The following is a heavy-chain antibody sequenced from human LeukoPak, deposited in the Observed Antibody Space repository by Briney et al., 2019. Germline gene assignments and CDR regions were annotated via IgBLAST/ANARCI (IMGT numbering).Heavy chain of an antibody. CDR3: ARESRGWYYFDY. Sequence: ASETLSLTCTVSGGPIRGYYWSWLRQPPGKGLEWIGYIYYSGSTNYNPSLKSRVTISVDTSKNQFCLKLSSVTAADTAVYYCARESRGWYYFDYWGQGTLVTVSS. D-gene: IGHD6-19*01. CDR1: GGPIRGYY. V-gene: IGHV4-59*01. CDR2: IYYSGST. J-gene: IGHJ4*02.